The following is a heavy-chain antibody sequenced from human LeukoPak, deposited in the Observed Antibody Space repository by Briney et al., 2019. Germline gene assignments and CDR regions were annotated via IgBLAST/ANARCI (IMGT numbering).Heavy chain of an antibody. CDR3: ARGQTYYYDSSGYYRTDYFDY. CDR1: GYTFTSYY. Sequence: GASVKVSCKASGYTFTSYYMHWVRQAPGQGPEWMGIINPSGGSTNYAQKFQGRVTITADKSTSTAYMELSSLRSEDTAVYYCARGQTYYYDSSGYYRTDYFDYWGQGTLVTVSS. D-gene: IGHD3-22*01. J-gene: IGHJ4*02. V-gene: IGHV1-46*01. CDR2: INPSGGST.